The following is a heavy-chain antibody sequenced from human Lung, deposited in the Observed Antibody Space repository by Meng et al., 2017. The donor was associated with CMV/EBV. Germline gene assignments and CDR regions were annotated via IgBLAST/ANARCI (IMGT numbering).Heavy chain of an antibody. V-gene: IGHV3-48*04. CDR3: ARDWSRDVLTGSFDY. J-gene: IGHJ4*02. CDR1: GFTFSSHL. Sequence: GESXKISCAASGFTFSSHLMNWVRQAPGKGLEWLAIISGGSDTIHYADSVKGRFTISRDNGKDSLYLQMSSLRAEDTAVYYCARDWSRDVLTGSFDYWGQGXLVTVSS. D-gene: IGHD3-9*01. CDR2: ISGGSDTI.